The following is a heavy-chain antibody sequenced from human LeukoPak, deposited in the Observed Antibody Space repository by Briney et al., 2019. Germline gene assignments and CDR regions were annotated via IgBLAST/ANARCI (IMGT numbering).Heavy chain of an antibody. CDR1: GFIFSTYE. CDR2: ISYDGRDK. V-gene: IGHV3-30*09. Sequence: PGGSLRLSCAASGFIFSTYEMHWVRQAPGKGLEWVAVISYDGRDKYYADSVKGRFAISRDNSKNKLYLQMNSLRAEDTAVYYCASWITVTTGGYWGQGTLVTVSS. J-gene: IGHJ4*02. CDR3: ASWITVTTGGY. D-gene: IGHD4-17*01.